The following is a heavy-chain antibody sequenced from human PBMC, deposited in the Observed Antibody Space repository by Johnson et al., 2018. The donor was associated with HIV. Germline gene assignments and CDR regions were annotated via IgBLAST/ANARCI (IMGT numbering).Heavy chain of an antibody. D-gene: IGHD3-22*01. CDR1: GFTFSSYA. CDR2: IWYDGSNK. V-gene: IGHV3-30*04. Sequence: QVQLVESGGGVVQPGRSLRLSCAASGFTFSSYAMHWVRQAPGKGLEWVAVIWYDGSNKYYADSVKGRFSISRDNSKNTLYLQMNSLRAEDTAVYYCARDRGGYYYDSSGADAFDIWGQGTMVTVSS. CDR3: ARDRGGYYYDSSGADAFDI. J-gene: IGHJ3*02.